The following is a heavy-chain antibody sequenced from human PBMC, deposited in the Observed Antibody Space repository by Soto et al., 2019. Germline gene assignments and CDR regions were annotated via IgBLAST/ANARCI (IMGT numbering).Heavy chain of an antibody. V-gene: IGHV1-69*12. CDR2: IMPVFRRT. D-gene: IGHD3-3*02. CDR3: ARDKDLPQLGGNYYYILDV. Sequence: QVQLVQSGAEVKKPGSSVKVSCKASGGTFRTSAISWVRQSTGQGLEGVGVIMPVFRRTKYAQNFQGRVTISADESTSTAYMEMSSLRYDDTAVYYCARDKDLPQLGGNYYYILDVWGKGTSVTVPS. CDR1: GGTFRTSA. J-gene: IGHJ6*04.